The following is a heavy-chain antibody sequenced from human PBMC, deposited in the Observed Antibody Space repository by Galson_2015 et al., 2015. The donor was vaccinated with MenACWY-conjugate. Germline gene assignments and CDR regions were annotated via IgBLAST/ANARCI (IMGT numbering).Heavy chain of an antibody. V-gene: IGHV3-74*01. CDR2: INPGGSST. Sequence: SLRISCEASGFIFNTYWMHWVRQAPGKGLVWVSRINPGGSSTTYADSVKDRFTISRDNAKNTLYLQMNSLRPEDTAVFYCAKSRGASFYFDSWVQGTLFTVSS. J-gene: IGHJ4*02. CDR3: AKSRGASFYFDS. CDR1: GFIFNTYW. D-gene: IGHD1-26*01.